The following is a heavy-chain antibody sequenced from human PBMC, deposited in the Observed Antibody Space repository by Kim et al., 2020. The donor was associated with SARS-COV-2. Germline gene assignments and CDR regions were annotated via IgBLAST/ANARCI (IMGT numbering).Heavy chain of an antibody. CDR3: ARDLLPLGYCSSTSCYGGLLGY. J-gene: IGHJ4*02. CDR2: ISYDGSNK. D-gene: IGHD2-2*01. V-gene: IGHV3-30*04. Sequence: GGSLRLSCAASGFTFSSYAMHWVRQAPGKGLEWVAVISYDGSNKYYADSVKGRFTMSRDNSKNTLYLQMNSLRAEDTAVYYCARDLLPLGYCSSTSCYGGLLGYWGQGTLVTVSS. CDR1: GFTFSSYA.